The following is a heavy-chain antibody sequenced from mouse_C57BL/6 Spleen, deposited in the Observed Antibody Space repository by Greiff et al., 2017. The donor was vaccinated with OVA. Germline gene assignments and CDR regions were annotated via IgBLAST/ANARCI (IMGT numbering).Heavy chain of an antibody. Sequence: EVKLQESGAELVRPGASVKLSCTASGFNIKDDYMHWVKQRPEQGLEWIGWIDPENGDTEYASKFQGKATITADTSSNTAYLQLSSLTSEDTAVYYCTTGGRGYAMDYWGQGTSVTVSS. CDR2: IDPENGDT. V-gene: IGHV14-4*01. CDR3: TTGGRGYAMDY. CDR1: GFNIKDDY. J-gene: IGHJ4*01.